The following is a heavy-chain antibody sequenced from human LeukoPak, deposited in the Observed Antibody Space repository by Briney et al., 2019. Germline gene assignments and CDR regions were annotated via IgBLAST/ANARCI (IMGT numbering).Heavy chain of an antibody. CDR3: AITAYYYDSSGYYYEYFDL. CDR2: MNPNSGNT. J-gene: IGHJ2*01. CDR1: GYTFTSYD. V-gene: IGHV1-8*01. Sequence: GASVKVSCKASGYTFTSYDINWVRQATGQGLEWMGWMNPNSGNTGYAQKFQGRVTMTRNTSISTAYMELSSLRSEDTAVYYCAITAYYYDSSGYYYEYFDLWGRGTLVTVSS. D-gene: IGHD3-22*01.